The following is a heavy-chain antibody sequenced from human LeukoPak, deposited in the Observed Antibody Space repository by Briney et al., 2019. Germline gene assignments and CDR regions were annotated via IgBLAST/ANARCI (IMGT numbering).Heavy chain of an antibody. V-gene: IGHV1-18*01. CDR2: ISAYNGNT. CDR1: GFTFTSYD. Sequence: GASVKVSCKASGFTFTSYDINWVRQAPGQGLEWMGWISAYNGNTNYAQKLQGRVTMTTDTSTSTAYMELRSLRSDDTAVYYCARDFRAGYYDILTGYYTPSDYWGQGTLVTVSS. CDR3: ARDFRAGYYDILTGYYTPSDY. D-gene: IGHD3-9*01. J-gene: IGHJ4*02.